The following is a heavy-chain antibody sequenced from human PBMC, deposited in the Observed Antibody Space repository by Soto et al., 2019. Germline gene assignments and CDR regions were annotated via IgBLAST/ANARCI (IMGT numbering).Heavy chain of an antibody. J-gene: IGHJ4*02. Sequence: PSETLSLTCTVSGGSISSGGYYWSWIRQHPGKGLEWIGYIYYSGSTYYNPSLKSRVTISVDTSKNQFSLKLSSVTAADTAVYYCAREGNRGCSYGYFDYWGQGTLVTVSS. D-gene: IGHD5-18*01. CDR2: IYYSGST. CDR3: AREGNRGCSYGYFDY. CDR1: GGSISSGGYY. V-gene: IGHV4-31*03.